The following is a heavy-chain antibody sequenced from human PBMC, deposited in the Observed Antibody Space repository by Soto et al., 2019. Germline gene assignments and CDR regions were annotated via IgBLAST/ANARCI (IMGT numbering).Heavy chain of an antibody. D-gene: IGHD6-13*01. CDR3: AKDTGSSSWYPYFDY. J-gene: IGHJ4*02. CDR2: INHSGST. V-gene: IGHV4-34*01. CDR1: GGSFSGYY. Sequence: ASETLSLTCAVYGGSFSGYYLSWIRQPPGKGLEWIGEINHSGSTNYNPSLKSRVTISVDNSKNTLYLQMNSLRAEDTAVYYCAKDTGSSSWYPYFDYWGQGTLVTVSS.